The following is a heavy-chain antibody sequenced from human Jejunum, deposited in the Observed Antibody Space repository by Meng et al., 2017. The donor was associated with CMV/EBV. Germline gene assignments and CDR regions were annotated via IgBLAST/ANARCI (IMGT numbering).Heavy chain of an antibody. CDR2: VIPILGIT. CDR1: GGTFCTYP. Sequence: KVSCKASGGTFCTYPVCWVRQAPGQMLEWMGRVIPILGITNYAQRFQDRITITADKSTGTAYMELSSLRSDDTAMYYCARDSSVTYWGQGTLVTVSS. V-gene: IGHV1-69*04. CDR3: ARDSSVTY. J-gene: IGHJ4*02. D-gene: IGHD2-21*02.